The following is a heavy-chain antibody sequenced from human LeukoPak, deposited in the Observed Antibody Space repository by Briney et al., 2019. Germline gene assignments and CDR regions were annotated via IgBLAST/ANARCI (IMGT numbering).Heavy chain of an antibody. CDR1: GGSFSGYY. Sequence: SETLSLTCAVYGGSFSGYYWSWIRQPPGKGLEWIGEINHSGSTNYNPSLKSRVTMSVDTSKNQFSLKLSSVTAADTAVYYCARLGPVVPAVTYYYYYYMDVWGKGTTVTVSS. CDR3: ARLGPVVPAVTYYYYYYMDV. CDR2: INHSGST. V-gene: IGHV4-34*01. J-gene: IGHJ6*03. D-gene: IGHD2-2*01.